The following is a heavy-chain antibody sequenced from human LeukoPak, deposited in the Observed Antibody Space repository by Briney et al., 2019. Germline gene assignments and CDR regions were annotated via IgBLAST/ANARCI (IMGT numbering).Heavy chain of an antibody. V-gene: IGHV3-48*04. CDR3: ARENSVLGVGSYEIGYYMDV. D-gene: IGHD3-22*01. Sequence: PGGSLRLSCAASGFIFSSYGMNWVRQAPGKGLEWLSYISSSSSTIYYADSVKGRFTISRDNAKNSLYLQMNSLRAEDTAVYYCARENSVLGVGSYEIGYYMDVWGKGTTVTVSS. CDR1: GFIFSSYG. CDR2: ISSSSSTI. J-gene: IGHJ6*03.